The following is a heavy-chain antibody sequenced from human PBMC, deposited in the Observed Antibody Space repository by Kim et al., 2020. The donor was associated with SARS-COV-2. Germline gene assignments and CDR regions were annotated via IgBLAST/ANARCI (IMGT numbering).Heavy chain of an antibody. CDR3: ARVRYGIIVGTIDY. J-gene: IGHJ4*02. D-gene: IGHD2-2*01. V-gene: IGHV3-7*01. Sequence: YGDAGRGRFIIYRDNAKNSLYLQMSSLSAEDTAVYYCARVRYGIIVGTIDYWGQGTLVTVSS.